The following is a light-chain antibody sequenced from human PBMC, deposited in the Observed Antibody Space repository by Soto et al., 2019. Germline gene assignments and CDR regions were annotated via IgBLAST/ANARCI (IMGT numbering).Light chain of an antibody. Sequence: QSVLTQPPSASGSPGQSVTISCTGTSRDVGDSDYVSWYQQHPGKAPKLMLYEVNMRPSGVPDRFSGSKSGNTASLTVSGLQAEDEADYYCSAYAGGSFVFGTGPKVTLL. CDR1: SRDVGDSDY. CDR2: EVN. V-gene: IGLV2-8*01. J-gene: IGLJ1*01. CDR3: SAYAGGSFV.